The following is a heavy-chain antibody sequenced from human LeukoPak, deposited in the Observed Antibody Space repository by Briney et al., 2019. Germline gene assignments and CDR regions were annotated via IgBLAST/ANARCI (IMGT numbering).Heavy chain of an antibody. CDR2: IYTSGST. V-gene: IGHV4-4*07. CDR1: GGSISSYY. CDR3: ARGPITMVRGAFDI. D-gene: IGHD3-10*01. Sequence: SETLSLTCTVSGGSISSYYWSWIRQPAGKGLEWIGRIYTSGSTNYNPSLKSRVTMSVDTSKNQFSLKLSSVTAADTAVYYCARGPITMVRGAFDIWAKGQWSPSLQ. J-gene: IGHJ3*02.